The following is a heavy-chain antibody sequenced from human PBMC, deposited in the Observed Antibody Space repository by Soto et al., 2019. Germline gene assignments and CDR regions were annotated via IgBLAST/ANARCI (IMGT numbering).Heavy chain of an antibody. J-gene: IGHJ1*01. CDR3: ARTRYGGDSEYFQH. CDR2: IIHILGIA. Sequence: QVQLVQSGAEVKKPGSSVKVSCKASGGTSSSYTISWVRQAPGQGLEWMGRIIHILGIANYAQKFQGRVTFTANKSTSTTHVELSGLSSENTAVYYCARTRYGGDSEYFQHWGQGTLVAVSS. D-gene: IGHD2-21*02. V-gene: IGHV1-69*02. CDR1: GGTSSSYT.